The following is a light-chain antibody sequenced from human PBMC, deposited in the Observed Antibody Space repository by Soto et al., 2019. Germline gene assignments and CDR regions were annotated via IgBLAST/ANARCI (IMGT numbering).Light chain of an antibody. V-gene: IGLV3-21*02. Sequence: ELTQPPSVSVAPGQTARITCGGHNIGGQSVHWYQQKPGQAPVLVVYDDRDRPSGIPERFSGSNSGDAATLTISRVEAGDDTDYFCQVWDTLIDHPVVFGGGTKVTV. CDR2: DDR. CDR3: QVWDTLIDHPVV. J-gene: IGLJ3*02. CDR1: NIGGQS.